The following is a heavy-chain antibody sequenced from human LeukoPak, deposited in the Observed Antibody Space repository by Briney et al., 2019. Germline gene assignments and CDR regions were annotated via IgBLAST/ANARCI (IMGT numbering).Heavy chain of an antibody. CDR2: ISYDGSNK. CDR1: GFTFSSYA. D-gene: IGHD3-10*01. CDR3: AKDPGSGTYFYYMDV. J-gene: IGHJ6*03. Sequence: PGGSLRLSCAASGFTFSSYAMHWVRQAPGKGLEWVAVISYDGSNKYYADSVKGRFTISRDNSKNTLYLQMNSLRAEDTAVYFCAKDPGSGTYFYYMDVWGKGTTVTISS. V-gene: IGHV3-30*04.